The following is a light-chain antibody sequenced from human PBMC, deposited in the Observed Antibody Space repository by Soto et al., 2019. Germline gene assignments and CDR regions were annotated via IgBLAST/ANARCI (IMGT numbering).Light chain of an antibody. Sequence: DIQLTQSPDSLSVSVAERVPITCRSSHNIINYLNWYQQKPGKAPQLLIYVASRLESGVPSRFSGSGSGTDFTLTISSLQPEDFATYYCQQSYNAPITLGQGTLLAIK. CDR2: VAS. CDR1: HNIINY. J-gene: IGKJ5*01. V-gene: IGKV1-39*01. CDR3: QQSYNAPIT.